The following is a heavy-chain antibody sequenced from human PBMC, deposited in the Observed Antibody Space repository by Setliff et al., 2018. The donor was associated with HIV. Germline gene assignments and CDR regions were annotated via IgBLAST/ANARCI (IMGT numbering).Heavy chain of an antibody. CDR1: GYSLNTYG. V-gene: IGHV1-18*01. D-gene: IGHD3-10*01. Sequence: ASVKVSCKTSGYSLNTYGIGWMRQAPGQGLEWMGWISAYNGKTNLAQRFQGRLTVTTDSSTSTAYMGLRSLRSDDSAVYFCARDWNYFASGSNPFDIWGQGTMVTV. CDR2: ISAYNGKT. CDR3: ARDWNYFASGSNPFDI. J-gene: IGHJ3*02.